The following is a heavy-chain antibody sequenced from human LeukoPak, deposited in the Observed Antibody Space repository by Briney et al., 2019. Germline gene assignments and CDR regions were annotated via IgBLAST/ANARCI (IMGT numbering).Heavy chain of an antibody. CDR3: ARHLGATALYYYYYMDV. CDR2: IYTSGST. D-gene: IGHD1-26*01. J-gene: IGHJ6*03. V-gene: IGHV4-61*02. Sequence: SQTLSLTCTVSGGSISSGSYYWSWIRQPAGKGLEWIGRIYTSGSTNYNPSLKSRVTMSVDTSKNQFSLKLTSVTAADTAVYYCARHLGATALYYYYYMDVWGKGTPVTVSS. CDR1: GGSISSGSYY.